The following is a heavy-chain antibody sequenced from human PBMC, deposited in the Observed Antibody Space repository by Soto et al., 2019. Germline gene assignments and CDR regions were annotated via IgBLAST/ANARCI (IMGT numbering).Heavy chain of an antibody. CDR3: ITTYSGTPARPYLDL. CDR1: GFTIINAW. CDR2: IKSRGSGGTV. D-gene: IGHD1-26*01. J-gene: IGHJ4*02. Sequence: GGSLRLSCAASGFTIINAWMCWVRQAPGKGPEWVGRIKSRGSGGTVDYAAPGKCRFTISRDDSKNMLYLQMNRAKITDTAVYYCITTYSGTPARPYLDLWGQGTPVTVSS. V-gene: IGHV3-15*01.